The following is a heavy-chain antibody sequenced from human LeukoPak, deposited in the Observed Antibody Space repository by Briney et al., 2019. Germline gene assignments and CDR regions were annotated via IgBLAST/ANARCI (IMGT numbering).Heavy chain of an antibody. V-gene: IGHV3-43*02. J-gene: IGHJ6*03. CDR3: AKDTCGGDCYSAYYYYYMDV. Sequence: PGGSLRLSCAASGFTFDDYAMHWVRQAPGKGLEWVSLISGDGGSTYYADSAKGRFTISRDNSKNSLYLQMNSLRTEDTALYYCAKDTCGGDCYSAYYYYYMDVWGKGTTVTVSS. CDR1: GFTFDDYA. CDR2: ISGDGGST. D-gene: IGHD2-21*02.